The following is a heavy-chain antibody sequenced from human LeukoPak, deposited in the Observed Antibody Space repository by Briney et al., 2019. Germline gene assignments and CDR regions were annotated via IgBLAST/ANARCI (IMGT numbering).Heavy chain of an antibody. CDR2: IYPGDSDT. J-gene: IGHJ5*02. D-gene: IGHD3-22*01. V-gene: IGHV5-51*01. CDR1: GYNFTDYW. Sequence: GESLKISCKGSGYNFTDYWIGWVGQMPGKCLEWMGNIYPGDSDTRYSPSFQGQATISVGKSLNTAYLQWTSLKASDSAMYYCARRLYYYESSGYFLGWFDPWGQGTLVTVSS. CDR3: ARRLYYYESSGYFLGWFDP.